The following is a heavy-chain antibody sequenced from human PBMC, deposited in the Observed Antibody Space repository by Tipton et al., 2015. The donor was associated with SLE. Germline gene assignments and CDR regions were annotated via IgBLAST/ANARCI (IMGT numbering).Heavy chain of an antibody. D-gene: IGHD5-12*01. Sequence: TLSLTCAVYGGSLNSGSFIAYYWSWVRQPPGKGLEWVGDIDHSGSTNYKPSLKSRLTISVDTSKNQFSLRLTSVTAADTALYYCARLISAYDCNFDYWGQGTLVTVSS. V-gene: IGHV4-34*01. CDR1: GGSLNSGSFIAYY. J-gene: IGHJ4*02. CDR2: IDHSGST. CDR3: ARLISAYDCNFDY.